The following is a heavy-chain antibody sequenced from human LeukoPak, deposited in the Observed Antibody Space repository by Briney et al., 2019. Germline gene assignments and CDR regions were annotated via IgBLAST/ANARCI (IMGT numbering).Heavy chain of an antibody. CDR1: GFTFSSYA. D-gene: IGHD2-15*01. CDR2: ISYDGSNK. CDR3: ARDTVVVVVAATFHY. V-gene: IGHV3-30*01. J-gene: IGHJ4*02. Sequence: GGSLRLSCAASGFTFSSYAMHWVRQAPGKGLKWVAVISYDGSNKYYADSVKGRFTISRDNSKNTLYLQMNSLRAEDTAVYYCARDTVVVVVAATFHYWGQGTLVTVSS.